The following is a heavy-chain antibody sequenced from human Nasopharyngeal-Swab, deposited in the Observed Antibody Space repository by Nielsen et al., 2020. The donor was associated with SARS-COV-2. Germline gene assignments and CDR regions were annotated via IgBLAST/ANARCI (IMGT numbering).Heavy chain of an antibody. V-gene: IGHV7-4-1*02. CDR2: INTNTGNP. D-gene: IGHD6-6*01. CDR3: ARLIAAPRGNWFDP. J-gene: IGHJ5*02. Sequence: WVRQAPGQGLEWMGWINTNTGNPTYAQGFTGRFVFSLDTSVSTAYLQISSLKAEDTAVEYWARLIAAPRGNWFDPWGQGTLVTVSS.